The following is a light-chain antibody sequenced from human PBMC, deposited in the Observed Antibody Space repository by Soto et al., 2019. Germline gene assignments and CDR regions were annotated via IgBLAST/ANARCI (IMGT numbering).Light chain of an antibody. V-gene: IGKV3-11*01. CDR3: QQHINWPLT. CDR1: QTVSSS. CDR2: EAS. Sequence: ETVMTQCPSTLSGSPGERAALSCGASQTVSSSLAWYQQKTGQAPRLLIYEASNRATGIPARFSGSGYGADFNLTISSLEPEDFALYYCQQHINWPLTFGGGTKVDIK. J-gene: IGKJ4*01.